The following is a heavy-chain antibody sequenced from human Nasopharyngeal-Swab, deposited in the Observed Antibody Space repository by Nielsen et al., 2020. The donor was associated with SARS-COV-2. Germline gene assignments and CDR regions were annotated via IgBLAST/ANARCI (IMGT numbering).Heavy chain of an antibody. V-gene: IGHV3-64D*08. CDR3: VKDLPEFYTFET. J-gene: IGHJ3*02. CDR1: EFSLSRNA. Sequence: GSSLRLSFSASEFSLSRNAMPWVRQPPGTGLDDVSPFNYHGDRKHYADSVRGRFTISRDISKNTLYLQLSSLGAEDSAIYYCVKDLPEFYTFETWDHGTMVTVSS. D-gene: IGHD2/OR15-2a*01. CDR2: FNYHGDRK.